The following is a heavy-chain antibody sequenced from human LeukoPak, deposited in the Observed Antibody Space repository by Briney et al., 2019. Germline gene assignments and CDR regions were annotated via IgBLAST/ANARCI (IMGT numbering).Heavy chain of an antibody. D-gene: IGHD6-19*01. J-gene: IGHJ4*02. CDR3: ARKQWLAVAD. V-gene: IGHV4-4*02. CDR1: GGSISSSTW. CDR2: INHSGST. Sequence: SGTLSLTCAVSGGSISSSTWWSWVRQPPGKGLEWIGEINHSGSTDYNPSLKSRVTISVDKSNNQFSLKLNFVTAADTAVYYCARKQWLAVADWGQGTLVTVSS.